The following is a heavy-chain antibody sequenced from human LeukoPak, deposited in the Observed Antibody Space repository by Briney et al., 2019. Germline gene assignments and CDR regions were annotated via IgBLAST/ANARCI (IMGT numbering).Heavy chain of an antibody. CDR2: ISYDGSNK. J-gene: IGHJ6*02. CDR3: ARGEGFGESYYYYGMDV. CDR1: GFTFSSYS. D-gene: IGHD3-10*01. Sequence: PGGSLRLSCAASGFTFSSYSMNWVRQAPGKGLEWVAVISYDGSNKYYADSVKGRFTISRDNSKNTLYLQMNSLRAEDTAVYYCARGEGFGESYYYYGMDVWGQGTTVTVSS. V-gene: IGHV3-30*03.